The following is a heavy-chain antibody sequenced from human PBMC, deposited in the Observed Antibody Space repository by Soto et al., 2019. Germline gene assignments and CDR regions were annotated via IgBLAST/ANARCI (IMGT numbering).Heavy chain of an antibody. Sequence: ASVKVSCKASGYTFTSYDINWVRQATGQGLEWMGWMNPNSGNTGYAQKFQGRVTMTRNTSISTAYMELSSLRSEDTAVYYCARSHYDILTGYAINGDHWGQGTLVTVSS. CDR1: GYTFTSYD. J-gene: IGHJ4*02. CDR2: MNPNSGNT. D-gene: IGHD3-9*01. V-gene: IGHV1-8*01. CDR3: ARSHYDILTGYAINGDH.